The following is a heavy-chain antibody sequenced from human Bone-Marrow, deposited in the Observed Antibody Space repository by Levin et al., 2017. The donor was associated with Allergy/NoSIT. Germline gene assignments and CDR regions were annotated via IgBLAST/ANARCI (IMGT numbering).Heavy chain of an antibody. Sequence: GGSLRLSCAGAGFSVSRDHMSWVRQAPGKGPEWVSFIHSGGVAYYADSVKGRFTISRDNSKNTVYLHMSNLRGDDTAVYYCARGYKSGLSFGWGQGTLVTVSS. J-gene: IGHJ4*02. V-gene: IGHV3-66*01. D-gene: IGHD5-12*01. CDR3: ARGYKSGLSFG. CDR2: IHSGGVA. CDR1: GFSVSRDH.